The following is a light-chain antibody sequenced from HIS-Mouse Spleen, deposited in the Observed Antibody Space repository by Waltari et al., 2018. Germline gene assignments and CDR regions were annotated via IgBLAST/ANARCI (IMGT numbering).Light chain of an antibody. CDR2: KDS. J-gene: IGLJ2*01. V-gene: IGLV3-27*01. CDR1: VLAKKY. CDR3: YSAADNSGV. Sequence: SYELTQPSSVSVSPGQTARITCSGDVLAKKYARWFQQKPGQAPVLVLYKDSERPSGVPGRFSGSSAGTTVTLTMSGAQVEDEADYYCYSAADNSGVFGGGTKLTVL.